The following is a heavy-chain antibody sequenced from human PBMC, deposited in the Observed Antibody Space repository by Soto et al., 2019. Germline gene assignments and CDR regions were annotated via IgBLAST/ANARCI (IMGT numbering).Heavy chain of an antibody. D-gene: IGHD1-26*01. Sequence: SETLSLTCTVSGGSISSYFWSWIRQPPGKALEWIGFIYYSGTTNYNPSLKSRVTISVDTSKNQFSLKLSSVTAADTAVYYRAREVGATSEDYFDYWGQGTLVTVSS. CDR3: AREVGATSEDYFDY. V-gene: IGHV4-59*01. CDR1: GGSISSYF. CDR2: IYYSGTT. J-gene: IGHJ4*02.